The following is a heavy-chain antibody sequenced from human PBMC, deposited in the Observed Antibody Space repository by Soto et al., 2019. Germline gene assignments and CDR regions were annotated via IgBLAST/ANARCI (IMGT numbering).Heavy chain of an antibody. V-gene: IGHV3-30*18. Sequence: GGSLRLSCVASGFTFSNYGMHWVRQAPGKGLEWVAVISYDGSREKYVDSVKGRFTISRDNSKNMLYLQINSLRAEDTAVYYCVKVTESSGWYPYYYGMDVWGQGTTVTSP. CDR3: VKVTESSGWYPYYYGMDV. D-gene: IGHD6-19*01. J-gene: IGHJ6*02. CDR1: GFTFSNYG. CDR2: ISYDGSRE.